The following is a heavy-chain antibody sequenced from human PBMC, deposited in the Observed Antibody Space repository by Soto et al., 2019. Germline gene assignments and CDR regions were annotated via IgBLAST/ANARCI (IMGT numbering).Heavy chain of an antibody. V-gene: IGHV4-39*01. CDR3: ARHKGGYYSGVDV. CDR2: IYYSGNS. D-gene: IGHD3-16*01. Sequence: SETLSLTCTVSGGSISSSSYYWGWIRQPPGKGLEWIGSIYYSGNSYYDPSLKSRVTISVDTSKNQFSLKLSSVTAADTAVYYCARHKGGYYSGVDVWGQGTTVTVSS. J-gene: IGHJ6*02. CDR1: GGSISSSSYY.